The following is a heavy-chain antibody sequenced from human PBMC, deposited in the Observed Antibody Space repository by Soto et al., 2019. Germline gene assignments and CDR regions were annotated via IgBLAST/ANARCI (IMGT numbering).Heavy chain of an antibody. V-gene: IGHV1-2*04. CDR3: ARVRIIGTQKVGMDV. CDR2: INPNSGGT. J-gene: IGHJ6*02. D-gene: IGHD1-20*01. Sequence: ASVKVSCKASGYTFTGYYMHWVRQAPGQGLEWMGWINPNSGGTNYAQKFQGWVTMTRDTSISTAYMELSRLRSDDTAVYYCARVRIIGTQKVGMDVWGQGTTVTVSS. CDR1: GYTFTGYY.